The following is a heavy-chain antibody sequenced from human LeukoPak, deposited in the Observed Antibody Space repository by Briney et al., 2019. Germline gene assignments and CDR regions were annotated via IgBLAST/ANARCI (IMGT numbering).Heavy chain of an antibody. V-gene: IGHV3-7*04. CDR3: ARGLRAAGTFDY. Sequence: PGGSLRLSCTASGFTFSSYWMNWVRQAPGKGPEWVANIKVDGSEQYYVDSLKGRFTISRDNAKNSLYLQMNSLRAKDTAVYYCARGLRAAGTFDYWGQGTLVTVSS. D-gene: IGHD6-13*01. CDR2: IKVDGSEQ. CDR1: GFTFSSYW. J-gene: IGHJ4*02.